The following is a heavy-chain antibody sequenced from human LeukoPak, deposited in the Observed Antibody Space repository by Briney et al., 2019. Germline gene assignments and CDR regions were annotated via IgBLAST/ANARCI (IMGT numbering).Heavy chain of an antibody. Sequence: GGSVRFSYSACGFTVCDIFIMCVAQAPGEALVGVSVMYSDSNTSYADSVKGRFIISRDNAKTTLYLQMNRLRAEDAAVYYCARWEPGIRDAFDIWGQGTMVTVSS. D-gene: IGHD1-26*01. CDR2: MYSDSNT. V-gene: IGHV3-66*01. CDR1: GFTVCDIF. CDR3: ARWEPGIRDAFDI. J-gene: IGHJ3*02.